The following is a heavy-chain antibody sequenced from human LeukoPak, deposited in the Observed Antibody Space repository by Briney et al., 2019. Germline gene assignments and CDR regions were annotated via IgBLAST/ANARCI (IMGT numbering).Heavy chain of an antibody. D-gene: IGHD2-21*01. CDR2: IYSGGGT. J-gene: IGHJ4*02. V-gene: IGHV3-53*01. CDR3: ARGIQGYYFDY. CDR1: GFTVSSNY. Sequence: GGSLRLSCAASGFTVSSNYMSWVRQAPGKGLEWVSVIYSGGGTYYADSVKGRFTISRDNSKNTLYLQMNSLRAEDTAVYYCARGIQGYYFDYWGQGTLVTVSS.